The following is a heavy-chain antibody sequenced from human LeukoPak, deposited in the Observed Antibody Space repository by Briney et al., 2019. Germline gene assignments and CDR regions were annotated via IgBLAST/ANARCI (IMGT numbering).Heavy chain of an antibody. J-gene: IGHJ5*02. Sequence: GGSLRLSCAASGFTISSYAMSWVRQAPGKGLEWVSAISGSGGSTYYADSVKGRFTISRDNSKNTLYLQMNSLRAEDTAVYYCAKVNTGSIAVAGKGWFDPWGQGTLVTVSS. CDR3: AKVNTGSIAVAGKGWFDP. CDR2: ISGSGGST. CDR1: GFTISSYA. D-gene: IGHD6-19*01. V-gene: IGHV3-23*01.